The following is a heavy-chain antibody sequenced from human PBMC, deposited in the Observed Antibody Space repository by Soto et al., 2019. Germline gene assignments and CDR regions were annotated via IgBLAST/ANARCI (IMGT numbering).Heavy chain of an antibody. Sequence: PGESLKISCKGSGYSFTSYWIGWVRQMPGKGLEWMGIIYPGDSDTRYSPSFQGQVTISADKSISTAYLQWSSLKASDTAMYYCARRMDYDILTGYLYGMDVWGQGTTVTVSS. CDR2: IYPGDSDT. D-gene: IGHD3-9*01. J-gene: IGHJ6*02. CDR1: GYSFTSYW. V-gene: IGHV5-51*01. CDR3: ARRMDYDILTGYLYGMDV.